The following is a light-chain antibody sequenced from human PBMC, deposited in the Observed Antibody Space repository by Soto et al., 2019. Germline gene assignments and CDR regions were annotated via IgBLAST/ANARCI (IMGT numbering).Light chain of an antibody. CDR3: QQYGSSPPWT. Sequence: EIVLTQSPGTLSLSPGERATLSCRARQSVSSSYLAWYQQKPGQAPRLLIYGASSRATGIPDRFSGSGSGTNFTLTISRLEPEDFAVYSCQQYGSSPPWTFGQGTKVEIK. CDR2: GAS. CDR1: QSVSSSY. V-gene: IGKV3-20*01. J-gene: IGKJ1*01.